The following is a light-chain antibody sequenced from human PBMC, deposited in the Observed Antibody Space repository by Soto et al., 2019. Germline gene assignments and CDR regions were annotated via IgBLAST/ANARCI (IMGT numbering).Light chain of an antibody. CDR3: QQSYSTPLT. CDR1: QSISSS. Sequence: DIQMTQSPSSLSASVGDRVTITCRASQSISSSLNWYQQKPGKAPKLLIYAASSLQSGVPSRFSGSGSVTDFTLTISSLQPEDFATYYGQQSYSTPLTFGPGTKVDIK. J-gene: IGKJ3*01. V-gene: IGKV1-39*01. CDR2: AAS.